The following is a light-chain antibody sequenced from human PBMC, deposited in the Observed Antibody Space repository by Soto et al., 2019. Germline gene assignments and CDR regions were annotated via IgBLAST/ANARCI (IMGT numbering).Light chain of an antibody. CDR1: QGMRND. Sequence: DVQITQSPSSLSASVGDRVTITCRASQGMRNDLGWYQQKPGKPPTRLIYAASSLQTGVPSRFSGDGFGTEFAITMSSLQPEDFATYYCLQHNSYPLTFGGGTKVDIK. J-gene: IGKJ4*01. CDR3: LQHNSYPLT. CDR2: AAS. V-gene: IGKV1-17*01.